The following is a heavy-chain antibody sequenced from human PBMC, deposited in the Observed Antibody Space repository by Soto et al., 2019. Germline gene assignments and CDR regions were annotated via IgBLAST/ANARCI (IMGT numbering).Heavy chain of an antibody. D-gene: IGHD5-18*01. J-gene: IGHJ4*02. Sequence: SETLSLTCTVSGGSISSSSYYWGWIRQPPGKGLEWIGSIYYSGSTYYNPSLKSRVTISVDTSKNQFSLKLSSVTAADTALFYCARLGMDTAMAPNFDYWGQGILVAVSS. CDR3: ARLGMDTAMAPNFDY. CDR1: GGSISSSSYY. CDR2: IYYSGST. V-gene: IGHV4-39*01.